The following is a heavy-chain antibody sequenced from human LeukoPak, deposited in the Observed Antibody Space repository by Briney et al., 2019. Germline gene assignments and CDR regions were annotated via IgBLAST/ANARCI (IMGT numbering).Heavy chain of an antibody. J-gene: IGHJ6*03. V-gene: IGHV3-48*04. CDR3: ARDGSGSTSLYYYYYMDV. D-gene: IGHD2-2*01. CDR1: GFTFSSYS. CDR2: ISSSSSTI. Sequence: GLLRLSCAASGFTFSSYSMNWVRQAPGKGLEWVSYISSSSSTIYYADSVKGRFTISRDNAKNSLYLQMNSLRAEDTAVYYCARDGSGSTSLYYYYYMDVWAKGPRSPSP.